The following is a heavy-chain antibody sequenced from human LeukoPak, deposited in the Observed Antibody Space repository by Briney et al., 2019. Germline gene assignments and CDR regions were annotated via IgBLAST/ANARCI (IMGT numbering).Heavy chain of an antibody. CDR3: AARGSMVRGVIV. CDR2: VYYSGST. V-gene: IGHV4-39*01. D-gene: IGHD3-10*01. Sequence: SETLSLTCTVSGGSISSSSYYWGWIRQPPGKGLEWIGGVYYSGSTYYNPPLKSRVTISVDTSKNQFSLKLTSVTAADTAVFYCAARGSMVRGVIVWGQGTLVTVSS. CDR1: GGSISSSSYY. J-gene: IGHJ4*02.